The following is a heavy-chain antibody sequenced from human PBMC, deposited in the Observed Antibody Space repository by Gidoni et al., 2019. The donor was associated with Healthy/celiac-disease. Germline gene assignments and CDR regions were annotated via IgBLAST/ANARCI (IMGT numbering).Heavy chain of an antibody. Sequence: QVQLQESGPGLVKPSETLSLTCTVAGGPVSSGRYYGSWIRQPPGKGLGWIGYIYYSGSTNYTPSLKSRVTISVDTSKNQFSLKLSSVTAADTAVYYCARSHVVVTAKTLGGRCAPPSYWGQGTLVTVSS. V-gene: IGHV4-61*01. CDR2: IYYSGST. CDR1: GGPVSSGRYY. CDR3: ARSHVVVTAKTLGGRCAPPSY. D-gene: IGHD2-21*02. J-gene: IGHJ4*02.